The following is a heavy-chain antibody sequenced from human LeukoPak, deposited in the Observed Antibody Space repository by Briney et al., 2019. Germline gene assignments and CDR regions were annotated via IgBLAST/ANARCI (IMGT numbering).Heavy chain of an antibody. CDR3: AAKGNGYTGIYVFAH. D-gene: IGHD5-12*01. CDR1: GFSVSSNY. J-gene: IGHJ4*02. CDR2: FYASGGT. V-gene: IGHV3-66*01. Sequence: GGSLRLSCEASGFSVSSNYMSWVRQAPGKGLEWVSVFYASGGTFYTDSVKGRFTISRDTSTNSLYLQMGSLRTEDTAVYFCAAKGNGYTGIYVFAHWGKGTLVTVSS.